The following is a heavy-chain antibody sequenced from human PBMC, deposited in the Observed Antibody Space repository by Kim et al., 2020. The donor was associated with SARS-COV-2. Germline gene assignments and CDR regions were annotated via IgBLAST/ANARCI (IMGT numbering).Heavy chain of an antibody. Sequence: ASVKVSCKASGYPFTSYYMHWVRQAPGQGLEWMGIINPSGGSTSYAQKFQGRVTMTRDTSTSTVYMELSSLRSEDTAVYYCARMARFYDILTGYYPGHFDYWGQGTLVTVSS. CDR1: GYPFTSYY. J-gene: IGHJ4*02. CDR3: ARMARFYDILTGYYPGHFDY. V-gene: IGHV1-46*01. D-gene: IGHD3-9*01. CDR2: INPSGGST.